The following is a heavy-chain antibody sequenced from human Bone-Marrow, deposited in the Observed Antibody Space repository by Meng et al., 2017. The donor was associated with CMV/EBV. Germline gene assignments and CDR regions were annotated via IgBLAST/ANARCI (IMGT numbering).Heavy chain of an antibody. CDR1: GGSRSNYY. D-gene: IGHD5/OR15-5a*01. CDR2: VYTTGST. V-gene: IGHV4-4*07. Sequence: VPLPEAGTRLGSPSQLLPLTSTVSGGSRSNYYWTWFLQPAGKVLQWIGLVYTTGSTTHKPSLKSRVPMSIDASKNQISLNLRSVTAADTAMYYCARLQSVYDPYYFDYWGQGILVTVSS. CDR3: ARLQSVYDPYYFDY. J-gene: IGHJ4*02.